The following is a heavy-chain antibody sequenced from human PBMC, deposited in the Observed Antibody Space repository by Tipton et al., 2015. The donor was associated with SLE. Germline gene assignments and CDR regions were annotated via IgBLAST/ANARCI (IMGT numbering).Heavy chain of an antibody. D-gene: IGHD2-2*01. Sequence: GSLRLSCAASGFTFSDHYMDWVRQAPGKGLEWVGRTRNKANSYTTEYAASVKGRFTISRDDSKNSLYLQMNSLKTEDTAVYYCARRGPARLDAFDIWGQGTMVTVSS. CDR3: ARRGPARLDAFDI. V-gene: IGHV3-72*01. CDR2: TRNKANSYTT. J-gene: IGHJ3*02. CDR1: GFTFSDHY.